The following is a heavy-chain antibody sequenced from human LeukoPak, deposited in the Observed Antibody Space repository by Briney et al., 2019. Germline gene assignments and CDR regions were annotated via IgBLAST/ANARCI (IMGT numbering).Heavy chain of an antibody. CDR1: GFTFSSYA. J-gene: IGHJ4*02. CDR2: ISGSGGST. D-gene: IGHD1-26*01. V-gene: IGHV3-23*01. Sequence: GSLRLSCAASGFTFSSYAMSWVRQAPGKGLEWVSAISGSGGSTYYADSVKGRFTISRDNVKNSLYLQMHSLRPEDTALYYCARATGSYLYYFDYWGQGILVTVSS. CDR3: ARATGSYLYYFDY.